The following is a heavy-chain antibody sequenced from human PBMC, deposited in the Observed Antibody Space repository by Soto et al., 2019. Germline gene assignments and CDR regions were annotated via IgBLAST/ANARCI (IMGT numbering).Heavy chain of an antibody. D-gene: IGHD3-9*01. Sequence: ASVKVSCKTSGDTFTNFYMHWVRQAPGQGLEWMGIINPSGGSTSFAQKFQGRVTMTGDTSTSTVYMELSSLRSEDTAVYYCASSDILTGYYLDSWGQGTLVTVSS. CDR2: INPSGGST. J-gene: IGHJ4*02. CDR1: GDTFTNFY. V-gene: IGHV1-46*01. CDR3: ASSDILTGYYLDS.